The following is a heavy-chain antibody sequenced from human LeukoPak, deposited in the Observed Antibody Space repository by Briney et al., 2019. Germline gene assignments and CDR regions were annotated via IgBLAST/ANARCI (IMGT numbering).Heavy chain of an antibody. D-gene: IGHD3-22*01. CDR1: GFTFDDYA. J-gene: IGHJ4*02. V-gene: IGHV3-43*02. CDR2: ISGDGGST. CDR3: AKDTYYYDSSGYEGPSLDY. Sequence: GGSLRLSCAASGFTFDDYAMHWVRQAPGKGLEWVSLISGDGGSTYYADSVKGRFTISRDNSKNSLYLQMNSLRTEDTALYYCAKDTYYYDSSGYEGPSLDYWGQGTLVTVSS.